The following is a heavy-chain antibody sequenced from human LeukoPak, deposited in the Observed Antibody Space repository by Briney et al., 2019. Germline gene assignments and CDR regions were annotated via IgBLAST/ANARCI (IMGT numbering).Heavy chain of an antibody. CDR1: GFTVSSNY. Sequence: PGGSLRLSCAASGFTVSSNYRSWVRQAPGKGLEWVSVIYSGGSTYYADSVKGRFTISRDNSKNTLYLQMNSLRAEDTAVYYCAREGTHYDFWSGYNYYFDYWGQGTLVTVSS. J-gene: IGHJ4*02. CDR2: IYSGGST. CDR3: AREGTHYDFWSGYNYYFDY. D-gene: IGHD3-3*01. V-gene: IGHV3-66*01.